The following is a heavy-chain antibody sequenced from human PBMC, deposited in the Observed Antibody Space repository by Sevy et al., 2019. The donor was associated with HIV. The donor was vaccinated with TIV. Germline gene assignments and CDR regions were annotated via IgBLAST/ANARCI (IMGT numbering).Heavy chain of an antibody. D-gene: IGHD2-15*01. J-gene: IGHJ4*02. Sequence: ASVKVSCKVSGYTLTQLSMHWVRQAPGKGLEWMGSFDPEDGERIYAQKFQGRITMTEDTSTDTAYMDLSSLKSDDTAVYYCATTREYYQGKSGYVDYWGQGALVTVSS. CDR2: FDPEDGER. CDR1: GYTLTQLS. V-gene: IGHV1-24*01. CDR3: ATTREYYQGKSGYVDY.